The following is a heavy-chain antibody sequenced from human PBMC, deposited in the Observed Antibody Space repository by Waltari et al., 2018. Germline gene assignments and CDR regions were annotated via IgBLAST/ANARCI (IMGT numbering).Heavy chain of an antibody. CDR2: VNYGGTT. CDR1: GGSLRGYY. CDR3: AKQVAGSGWYLG. V-gene: IGHV4-34*01. D-gene: IGHD6-19*01. J-gene: IGHJ4*02. Sequence: QVRLQQWGAGLLKPSETLSLTCVVSGGSLRGYYWSWIRQPPGKGLEWIGEVNYGGTTNYNPSLKSRITVSIDTSNNQFSLNLNSVTAADTAVYYCAKQVAGSGWYLGCGQGTLVSVSS.